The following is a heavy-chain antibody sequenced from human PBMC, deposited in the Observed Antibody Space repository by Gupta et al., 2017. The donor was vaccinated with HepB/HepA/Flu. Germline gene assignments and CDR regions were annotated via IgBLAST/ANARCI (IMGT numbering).Heavy chain of an antibody. CDR1: GFSLSGYW. Sequence: VQLVESGGGLVQPGGSLRLSCEAAGFSLSGYWMNWVRQAPGNGPEWVANISPDGTMKRQVDSVKGRFTIARDDAKNTVYLEMNRLGVEDSAIYSCLAWGFVSGWGQGTLVTVAS. CDR3: LAWGFVSG. V-gene: IGHV3-7*01. CDR2: ISPDGTMK. D-gene: IGHD3-3*01. J-gene: IGHJ1*01.